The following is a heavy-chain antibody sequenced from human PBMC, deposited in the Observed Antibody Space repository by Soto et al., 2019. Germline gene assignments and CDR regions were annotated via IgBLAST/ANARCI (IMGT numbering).Heavy chain of an antibody. D-gene: IGHD3-16*01. Sequence: QLHLQESGPGLVKPSETLSLTCTVSGDSISSSTYYWGWIRQPPGKGLEWIGSINYSGNAYYNPSLNSRATISVDTSESQFSLKLSSVTAADTAFYYCARHEGPNPGGVIMFWGQGTLVTVSS. CDR1: GDSISSSTYY. CDR3: ARHEGPNPGGVIMF. V-gene: IGHV4-39*01. CDR2: INYSGNA. J-gene: IGHJ4*02.